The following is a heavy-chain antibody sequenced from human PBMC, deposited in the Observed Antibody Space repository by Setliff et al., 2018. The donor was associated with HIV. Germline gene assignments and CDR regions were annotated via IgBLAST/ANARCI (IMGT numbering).Heavy chain of an antibody. V-gene: IGHV4-59*01. J-gene: IGHJ5*02. CDR3: VRGGTSSNWFDP. CDR2: IHHSSIT. D-gene: IGHD2-2*01. CDR1: GASISSGT. Sequence: ETLSLTCNVSGASISSGTWSWVRQPPGKGLQWIGFIHHSSITNYNPSLSSRVTVSLDTSKNQFSLKLNSVTAADTAVYYCVRGGTSSNWFDPWGQGTLVTVSS.